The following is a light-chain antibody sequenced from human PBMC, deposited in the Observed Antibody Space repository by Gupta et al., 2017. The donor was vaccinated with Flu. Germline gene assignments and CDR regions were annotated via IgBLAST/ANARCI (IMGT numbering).Light chain of an antibody. Sequence: ITISCTGSSDDVGKYNLVSWYQHHPGKAPKLVMWEVNKRPSGISERFSGSKSGNTASLTISDLQPEDEAKYFCYAFAGGHPCLMFGEGTKLTVL. CDR2: EVN. CDR1: SDDVGKYNL. V-gene: IGLV2-23*02. J-gene: IGLJ3*02. CDR3: YAFAGGHPCLM.